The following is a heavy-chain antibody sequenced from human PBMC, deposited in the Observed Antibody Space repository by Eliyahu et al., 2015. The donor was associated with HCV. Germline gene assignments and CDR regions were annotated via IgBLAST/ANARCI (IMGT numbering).Heavy chain of an antibody. D-gene: IGHD6-6*01. CDR3: AKSGTYSSSSGWFDP. J-gene: IGHJ5*02. V-gene: IGHV3-9*01. CDR2: ISWNSGNV. CDR1: GFAFKGXA. Sequence: EVQLVESGGDMVQPGRSLRLSCXASGFAFKGXAMHWVRQVPGKGLEWVSGISWNSGNVGYADSVKGRFTISRDNAKNSLYLQMNSLTAEDTALYYCAKSGTYSSSSGWFDPWGQGTLVTVSS.